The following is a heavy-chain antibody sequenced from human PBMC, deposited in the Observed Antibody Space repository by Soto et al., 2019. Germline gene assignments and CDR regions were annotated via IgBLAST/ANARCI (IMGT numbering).Heavy chain of an antibody. CDR3: ARGYLLYCSSTSCHFAYYYYGVDV. Sequence: SETLSLTCTVSGGSVSSGSYYWSWIRQPPGKGLEWIGYIYYSGSTNYNPSLKSRVTISVDTSKNQFSLKLSSVTAADTPVYYGARGYLLYCSSTSCHFAYYYYGVDVWGEGTTVIV. CDR2: IYYSGST. J-gene: IGHJ6*02. V-gene: IGHV4-61*01. CDR1: GGSVSSGSYY. D-gene: IGHD2-2*01.